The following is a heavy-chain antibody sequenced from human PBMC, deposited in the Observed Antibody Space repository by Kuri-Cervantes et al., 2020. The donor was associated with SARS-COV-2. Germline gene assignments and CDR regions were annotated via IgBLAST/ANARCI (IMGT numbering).Heavy chain of an antibody. CDR2: IKSEDDGGAI. Sequence: GESLKISCVTSGFTFNNAWMSWFRQAPGKGLEWVGRIKSEDDGGAIDYAAPVRGRFTISRDDSKRTLYLQMNSLKTEDTAVYYCTTRYYGSGSYYSFDYWGQGTLVTVSS. CDR3: TTRYYGSGSYYSFDY. CDR1: GFTFNNAW. D-gene: IGHD3-10*01. J-gene: IGHJ4*02. V-gene: IGHV3-15*01.